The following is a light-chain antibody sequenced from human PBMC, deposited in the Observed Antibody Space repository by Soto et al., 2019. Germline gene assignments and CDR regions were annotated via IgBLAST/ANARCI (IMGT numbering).Light chain of an antibody. J-gene: IGKJ4*01. CDR2: GAS. CDR1: QSVSSTY. CDR3: QHYGSLVLT. Sequence: EIVLTQSPGTLSLSPGERATLSCRASQSVSSTYLAWYQQKPGQAPRLLIYGASSRATGIPDRFSGSGSGTDFTLTISSLEPDDFAVYYCQHYGSLVLTFGGGTKVEIK. V-gene: IGKV3-20*01.